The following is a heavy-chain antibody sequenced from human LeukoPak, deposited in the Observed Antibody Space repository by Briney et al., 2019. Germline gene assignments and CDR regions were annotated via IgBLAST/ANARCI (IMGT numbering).Heavy chain of an antibody. CDR1: GYTFTGYY. D-gene: IGHD3-3*01. J-gene: IGHJ6*03. CDR2: INPNSGGT. V-gene: IGHV1-2*02. Sequence: ASVKVSCKASGYTFTGYYMHWVRQAPGQGLEWMGWINPNSGGTNYAQKFQGRVTMTRDTSISTAYMELSRLRSDDTAVYYCARESITIFGVAHLGYMDVWGKGTTVTVSS. CDR3: ARESITIFGVAHLGYMDV.